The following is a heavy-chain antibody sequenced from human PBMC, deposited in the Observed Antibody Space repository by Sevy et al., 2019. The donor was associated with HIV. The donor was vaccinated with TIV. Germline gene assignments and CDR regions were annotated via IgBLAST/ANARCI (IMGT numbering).Heavy chain of an antibody. CDR2: LYYSGST. V-gene: IGHV4-39*01. CDR1: GGSISSSSYY. J-gene: IGHJ4*02. Sequence: SETLSLTCTVSGGSISSSSYYWGWIRQPPGKGLEWIGNLYYSGSTYYNPSLKSRVTISVDTSKNQFSLKLSSVTAADTAVYYCARFCTVVTRPGGIFDYWGQGTLVTVSS. CDR3: ARFCTVVTRPGGIFDY. D-gene: IGHD2-21*02.